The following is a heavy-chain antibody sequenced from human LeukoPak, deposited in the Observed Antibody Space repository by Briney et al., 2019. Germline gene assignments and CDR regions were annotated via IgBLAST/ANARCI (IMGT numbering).Heavy chain of an antibody. CDR2: ISAYNGNT. CDR1: GYTFTTYG. Sequence: ASVKVSCKASGYTFTTYGISWVRQAPGQGLEWMGWISAYNGNTNYAQKLQGRVTMTTDTSTSTAYMELRSLRSDDTAVYYCARDPLAHYYGSGSYTDIWGQGTMVTVSS. J-gene: IGHJ3*02. V-gene: IGHV1-18*01. CDR3: ARDPLAHYYGSGSYTDI. D-gene: IGHD3-10*01.